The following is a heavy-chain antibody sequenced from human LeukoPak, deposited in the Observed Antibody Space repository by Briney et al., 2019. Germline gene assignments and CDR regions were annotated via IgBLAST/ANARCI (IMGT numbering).Heavy chain of an antibody. J-gene: IGHJ3*02. CDR2: ISRDSGSR. D-gene: IGHD1-14*01. V-gene: IGHV3-9*01. CDR3: VKRLRGSIRAFDI. Sequence: SLRLSCAASGFKFDDYAIHWVRQAPGKGLEWVSGISRDSGSRVYADSVKGRFTISRDNAKNLVHVQMNSLRTEDTALYYCVKRLRGSIRAFDIWGQGTMVTVSS. CDR1: GFKFDDYA.